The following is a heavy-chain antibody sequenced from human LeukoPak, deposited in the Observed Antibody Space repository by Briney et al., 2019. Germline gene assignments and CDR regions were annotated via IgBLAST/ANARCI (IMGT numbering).Heavy chain of an antibody. V-gene: IGHV1-69*04. CDR1: GGTFSSYA. CDR2: IIPILGIA. CDR3: ARGGYCSSTSCYRGYYYYGMDV. D-gene: IGHD2-2*01. Sequence: SVKVCCKASGGTFSSYAISWVRQAPGQGLEWMGRIIPILGIANYAQKFQGRVTITADKSTSTAYMELSSLRSEDTAVYYCARGGYCSSTSCYRGYYYYGMDVWGQGTTVTVSS. J-gene: IGHJ6*02.